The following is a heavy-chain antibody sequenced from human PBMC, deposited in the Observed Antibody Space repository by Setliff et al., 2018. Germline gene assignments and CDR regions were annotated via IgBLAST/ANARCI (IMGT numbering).Heavy chain of an antibody. CDR3: ATIGLDTAMITGVLFDF. CDR1: GYTFTNYA. Sequence: VASVKVSCKASGYTFTNYAIHWVRQAPGQRPEWMGWINTGNANTKYSQKFQGRVTMTEDTSTDTAYMELSSLRSDDTAVYYCATIGLDTAMITGVLFDFWGQGTLVTVSS. V-gene: IGHV1-3*04. D-gene: IGHD5-18*01. CDR2: INTGNANT. J-gene: IGHJ4*02.